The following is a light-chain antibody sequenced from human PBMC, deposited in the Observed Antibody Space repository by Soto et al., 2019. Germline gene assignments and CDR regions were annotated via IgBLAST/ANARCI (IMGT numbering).Light chain of an antibody. CDR2: GTS. V-gene: IGKV3-15*01. Sequence: EIAMTQAPLTLSVWARASLTLSARASLSGIGDVAWYQQSPGQAPMLLIDGTSTTATGIPATFSGSGSGTAVTLTITGLQPEDYAVYYYQHHDNWPPPHTFGQGTKVESK. CDR3: QHHDNWPPPHT. CDR1: LSGIGD. J-gene: IGKJ4*01.